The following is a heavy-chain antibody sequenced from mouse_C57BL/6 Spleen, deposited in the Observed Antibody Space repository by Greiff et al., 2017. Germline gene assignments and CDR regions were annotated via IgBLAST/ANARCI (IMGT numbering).Heavy chain of an antibody. J-gene: IGHJ3*01. CDR3: ASGGLLFAY. CDR1: GYSITSGYD. CDR2: ISYSGST. Sequence: ESGPGMVKPSQSLSLTCTVTGYSITSGYDWHWIRHFPGNKLEWMGYISYSGSTNYNTSLKIRISITHDTSKNHFFLKLNSVTTEYTATYYCASGGLLFAYWGQGTLVTVSA. V-gene: IGHV3-1*01.